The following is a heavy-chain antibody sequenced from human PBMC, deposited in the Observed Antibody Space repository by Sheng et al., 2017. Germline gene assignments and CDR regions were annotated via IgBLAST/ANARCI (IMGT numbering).Heavy chain of an antibody. J-gene: IGHJ5*02. CDR1: GGSISSYY. Sequence: QVQLQESGPGLVKPSETLSLTCTVSGGSISSYYWSWIRQAPGKGLEWIEYIYYSGSTNYNPSLKSRVTISVDTSKNQFSLKLSSVTAADTAMYYCARGPGRSDYVWFDPWGQGTLVTVSS. CDR3: ARGPGRSDYVWFDP. CDR2: IYYSGST. D-gene: IGHD3-10*02. V-gene: IGHV4-59*01.